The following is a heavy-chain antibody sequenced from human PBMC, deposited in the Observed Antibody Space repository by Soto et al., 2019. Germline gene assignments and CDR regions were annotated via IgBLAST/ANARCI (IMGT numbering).Heavy chain of an antibody. CDR1: GFTLHSKA. Sequence: GGSLRLSCAASGFTLHSKAWVRVRPGPGKGLEYVSGISSNGVGTYYANSVQGRFTISRDNSKNTVYLQMGSLRPEDMAVYYCARRARPDFYYMDVWGKGTTVTVSS. CDR2: ISSNGVGT. J-gene: IGHJ6*03. CDR3: ARRARPDFYYMDV. D-gene: IGHD6-6*01. V-gene: IGHV3-64*01.